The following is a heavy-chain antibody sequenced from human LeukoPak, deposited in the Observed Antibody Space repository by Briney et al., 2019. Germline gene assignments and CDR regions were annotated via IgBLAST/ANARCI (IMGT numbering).Heavy chain of an antibody. CDR2: IHHSGST. CDR3: ARRYFGTGSRWSRYYFDL. V-gene: IGHV4-59*08. D-gene: IGHD3-10*01. Sequence: SETLSLTCTVSGGSISIYYWSWIRQTPGKGLEWIGYIHHSGSTNYHPSLKRRVTISLDTSKDQFSLNLRSVTDADTAVYYCARRYFGTGSRWSRYYFDLWGQGPLVTVSS. J-gene: IGHJ4*02. CDR1: GGSISIYY.